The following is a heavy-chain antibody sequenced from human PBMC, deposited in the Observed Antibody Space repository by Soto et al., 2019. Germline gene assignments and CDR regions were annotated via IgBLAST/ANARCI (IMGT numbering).Heavy chain of an antibody. CDR3: ARGGYYDSSGSRNYYYYGMNV. Sequence: QVQLVQSGAEVKKPGASVKVSCKASGYTFTSYGINWVRQAPGQGLEWLGWISAYDGNTNYAQSLQGRVSMTTDTSTNTAYMELRSIRSDDTAMYYCARGGYYDSSGSRNYYYYGMNVWGQGTTVTVSS. V-gene: IGHV1-18*01. J-gene: IGHJ6*02. D-gene: IGHD3-22*01. CDR2: ISAYDGNT. CDR1: GYTFTSYG.